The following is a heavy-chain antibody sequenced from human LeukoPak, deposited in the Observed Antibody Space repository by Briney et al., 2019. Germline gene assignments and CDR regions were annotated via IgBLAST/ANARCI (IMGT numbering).Heavy chain of an antibody. V-gene: IGHV4-59*08. Sequence: SETLSLTCSVSGGSISSYHWNWMRQPPGKGLEWIGYIYYSGSTNYNPSLKSRVTISVDTSKNQFFLNLSSVTAADSAVYYCARLDSSGYYNWFDPWGQGALVTVSS. CDR2: IYYSGST. CDR3: ARLDSSGYYNWFDP. D-gene: IGHD3-22*01. J-gene: IGHJ5*02. CDR1: GGSISSYH.